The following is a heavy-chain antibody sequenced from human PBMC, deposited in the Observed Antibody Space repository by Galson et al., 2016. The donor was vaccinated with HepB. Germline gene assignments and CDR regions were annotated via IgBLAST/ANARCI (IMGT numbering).Heavy chain of an antibody. D-gene: IGHD6-19*01. CDR2: MSHEGSHI. CDR1: GFTFSNYG. J-gene: IGHJ5*02. CDR3: AKDHGNRWLNNWFDP. V-gene: IGHV3-30*18. Sequence: SLRLSCAASGFTFSNYGLHWIRQAPGKGLEWVAVMSHEGSHIFYVDPVKGRFSISRDNSKNTLYLQMNSLRDEDTAVYYCAKDHGNRWLNNWFDPWGQGTLVTVSS.